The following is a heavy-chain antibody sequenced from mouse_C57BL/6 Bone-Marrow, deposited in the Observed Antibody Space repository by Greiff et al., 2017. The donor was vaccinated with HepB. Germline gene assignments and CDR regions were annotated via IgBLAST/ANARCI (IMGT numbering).Heavy chain of an antibody. V-gene: IGHV7-3*01. CDR3: ARYFSLYYSSSSYAMDY. CDR2: IRNKANGYTT. Sequence: VESGGGLVQPGGSLSLSCAASGFTFTDYYMSWVRQPPGKALEWLGFIRNKANGYTTEYSAFVKGRFTISRDNYQSIHYLQMNALRAEDSATYYCARYFSLYYSSSSYAMDYWGQGTSVTVSS. CDR1: GFTFTDYY. J-gene: IGHJ4*01. D-gene: IGHD1-1*01.